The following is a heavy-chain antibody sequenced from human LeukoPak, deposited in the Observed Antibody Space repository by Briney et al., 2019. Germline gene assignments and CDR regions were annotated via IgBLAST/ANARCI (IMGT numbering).Heavy chain of an antibody. Sequence: SETLSLTCSVSGGSISSSSSYWGWIRQPPGKGLEWIGSIYYSGSSFDNPALKSRVTISVDTSKNQFSLKLSSVTAADTAVYYCARDYGSGSYSNWFDPWGQGTLVTVSS. CDR1: GGSISSSSSY. CDR2: IYYSGSS. D-gene: IGHD3-10*01. CDR3: ARDYGSGSYSNWFDP. J-gene: IGHJ5*02. V-gene: IGHV4-39*07.